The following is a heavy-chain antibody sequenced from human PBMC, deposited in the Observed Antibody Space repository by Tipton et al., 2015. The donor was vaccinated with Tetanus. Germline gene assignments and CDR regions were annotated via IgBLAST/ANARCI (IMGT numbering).Heavy chain of an antibody. V-gene: IGHV4-38-2*01. CDR3: ARTWGVWVTSIDAFDI. Sequence: LRLSCAASGFIFSDYYMSWIRQAPGKGLEWIGNIYYSGSTDYNPSLKSRVAISVDTSKNQFSLKLSSVTAADTAVYYCARTWGVWVTSIDAFDIWGQGTKVAVSS. CDR1: GFIFSDYY. CDR2: IYYSGST. J-gene: IGHJ3*02. D-gene: IGHD3-16*01.